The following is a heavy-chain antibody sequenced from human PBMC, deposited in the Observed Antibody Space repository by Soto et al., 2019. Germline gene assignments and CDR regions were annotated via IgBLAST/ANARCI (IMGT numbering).Heavy chain of an antibody. CDR3: ARGRYCSSTSCRNYYYYYGMDV. V-gene: IGHV1-46*01. D-gene: IGHD2-2*01. J-gene: IGHJ6*02. CDR1: GFAFITYY. CDR2: VNPSGGDT. Sequence: SVKVSCKASGFAFITYYMHWVRQAPGQGLEWVGTVNPSGGDTSYAQKFQGRVTMTRDTSTNSLYMEISNLRSEDTAVYYCARGRYCSSTSCRNYYYYYGMDVWDQGTTVTVSS.